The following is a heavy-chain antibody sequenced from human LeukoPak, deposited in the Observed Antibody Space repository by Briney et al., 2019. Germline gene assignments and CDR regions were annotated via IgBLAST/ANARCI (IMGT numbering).Heavy chain of an antibody. CDR2: VNPNSGAT. J-gene: IGHJ4*02. CDR1: AYTFTGYY. V-gene: IGHV1-2*02. Sequence: GASVKVSCKASAYTFTGYYIHWVRQAPGQGLEWMGCVNPNSGATNYAQKFQGRFTMTRDTSISTTYMELSRLRSDDTAIYYCAKVNDYFCGTNNCNYYLGQGTPVTVSS. D-gene: IGHD4/OR15-4a*01. CDR3: AKVNDYFCGTNNCNYY.